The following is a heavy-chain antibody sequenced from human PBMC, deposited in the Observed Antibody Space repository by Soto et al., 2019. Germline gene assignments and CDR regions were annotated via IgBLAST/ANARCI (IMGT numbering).Heavy chain of an antibody. CDR2: IYSSGST. CDR3: ARLACSSTRCFTYFDY. J-gene: IGHJ4*02. Sequence: SETLSLTCTVSGGSIGSYYWSWIRQPPGKGLEWIGYIYSSGSTNYNPSLQSRVTISVDTSKNQFSLKLSSVTAADTAVYYCARLACSSTRCFTYFDYWGQGALVTVSS. D-gene: IGHD2-2*02. V-gene: IGHV4-59*08. CDR1: GGSIGSYY.